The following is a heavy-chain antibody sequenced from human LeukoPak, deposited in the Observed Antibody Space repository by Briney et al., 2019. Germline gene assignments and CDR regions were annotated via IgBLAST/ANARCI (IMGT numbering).Heavy chain of an antibody. CDR1: GFTLSSYS. D-gene: IGHD2-15*01. Sequence: PGGSLRLSCAASGFTLSSYSMNWVRQAPGKGLEWVSSISSSSSYIYYADSVKGRFTISRDNAKNSLYLQMNSLRAEDTAVYYCARGYCSGGSCYFDYWGQGTLVTVSS. J-gene: IGHJ4*02. V-gene: IGHV3-21*01. CDR3: ARGYCSGGSCYFDY. CDR2: ISSSSSYI.